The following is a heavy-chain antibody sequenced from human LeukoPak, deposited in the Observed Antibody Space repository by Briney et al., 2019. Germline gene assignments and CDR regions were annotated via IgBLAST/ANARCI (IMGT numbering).Heavy chain of an antibody. CDR2: ISSSSSTI. V-gene: IGHV3-48*01. Sequence: GGSLRLSCAASGFTFSSYSMNWVRQAPGKGLEWVSYISSSSSTIYCADSVKGRFTISRDNAKNSLYLQMNSLRAEDTAVYYCARGSGGSCSDFDYWGQGTLVTVPS. CDR3: ARGSGGSCSDFDY. J-gene: IGHJ4*02. CDR1: GFTFSSYS. D-gene: IGHD2-15*01.